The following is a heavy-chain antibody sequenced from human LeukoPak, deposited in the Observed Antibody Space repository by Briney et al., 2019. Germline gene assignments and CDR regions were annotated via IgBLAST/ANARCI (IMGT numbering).Heavy chain of an antibody. V-gene: IGHV3-30*03. J-gene: IGHJ3*02. Sequence: GGSLRLSCAASGFTFSSYGMHWVRQAPGKGLEWVAVISYDGSNKYYADSVKGRFTISRDNSKNTLYLQMNSLRAEDTAVYYCARDGAAGALDIWGQGTMVIVSS. D-gene: IGHD4/OR15-4a*01. CDR3: ARDGAAGALDI. CDR2: ISYDGSNK. CDR1: GFTFSSYG.